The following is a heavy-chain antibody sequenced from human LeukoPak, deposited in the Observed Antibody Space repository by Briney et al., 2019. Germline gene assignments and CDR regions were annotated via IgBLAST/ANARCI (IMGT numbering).Heavy chain of an antibody. V-gene: IGHV4-59*01. Sequence: SETLSLTCTVSGASTNSYYWNWIRQPPGKGLEWIGYFYYSGSDNYNPSLKSRITISVDTSKNQFSLKLSSVTAADTAVYYCVRGYCCGATCYHFDYWGQGTLVTVSS. CDR2: FYYSGSD. J-gene: IGHJ4*02. CDR1: GASTNSYY. CDR3: VRGYCCGATCYHFDY. D-gene: IGHD2-15*01.